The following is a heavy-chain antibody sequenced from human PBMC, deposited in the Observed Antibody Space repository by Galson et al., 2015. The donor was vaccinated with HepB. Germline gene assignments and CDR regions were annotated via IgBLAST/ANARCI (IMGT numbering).Heavy chain of an antibody. CDR2: ISGSGGST. CDR1: GFTFSSYA. V-gene: IGHV3-23*01. Sequence: SLRLSCAASGFTFSSYAMSWVRQAPGKGLEWVSAISGSGGSTYYADSVKGRFTISRDNSKNTLYLQMNSLRAEDTAVYYCAKVLWFGELEEPLFDYWGQGTLVTVSS. D-gene: IGHD3-10*01. CDR3: AKVLWFGELEEPLFDY. J-gene: IGHJ4*02.